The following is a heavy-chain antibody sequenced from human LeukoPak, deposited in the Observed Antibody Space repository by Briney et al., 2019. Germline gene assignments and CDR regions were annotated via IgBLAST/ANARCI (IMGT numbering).Heavy chain of an antibody. CDR1: GDSVSSNSAA. CDR3: ARARGYSYANEFHLDY. Sequence: SQTLSLTCAISGDSVSSNSAAWNWIRQSPSRGLEWLGRTYYRSKWYNDYAVSVKSRITINPDTSKNQFSLQLNSVTPEDTAVYYCARARGYSYANEFHLDYWGQGTLVTVSS. D-gene: IGHD5-18*01. CDR2: TYYRSKWYN. J-gene: IGHJ4*02. V-gene: IGHV6-1*01.